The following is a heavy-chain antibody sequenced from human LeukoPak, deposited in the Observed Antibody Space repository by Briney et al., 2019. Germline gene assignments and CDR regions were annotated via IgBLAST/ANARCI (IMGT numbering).Heavy chain of an antibody. J-gene: IGHJ4*02. CDR2: IYYSGNT. CDR3: ARGGGDSSSSQDFDY. Sequence: SETLSLTCTVSGGSISSYYWDWIRQSPGKGLEWIGYIYYSGNTNYNPSLKSRVTISVGTSKNQVSLKLSSVTAADTAVYYCARGGGDSSSSQDFDYWGQGTLVTVSS. D-gene: IGHD6-13*01. V-gene: IGHV4-59*01. CDR1: GGSISSYY.